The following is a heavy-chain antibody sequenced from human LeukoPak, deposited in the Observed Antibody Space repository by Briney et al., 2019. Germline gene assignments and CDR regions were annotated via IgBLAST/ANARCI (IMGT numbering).Heavy chain of an antibody. Sequence: GASVKVSCKASGYTFTGYYMHWVRQAPGQGLEWMGWINPNSGGTNYAQKFQGRVTMTRDTSISTAYMELSRLRSGDTAVYYCARPGGGYSYGLVNYWGQGTLVTVSS. V-gene: IGHV1-2*02. CDR2: INPNSGGT. D-gene: IGHD5-18*01. J-gene: IGHJ4*02. CDR1: GYTFTGYY. CDR3: ARPGGGYSYGLVNY.